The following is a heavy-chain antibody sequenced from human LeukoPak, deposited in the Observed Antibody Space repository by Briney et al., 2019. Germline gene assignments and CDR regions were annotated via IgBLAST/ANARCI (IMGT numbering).Heavy chain of an antibody. J-gene: IGHJ4*02. CDR1: GFTFSSYA. V-gene: IGHV3-30-3*01. D-gene: IGHD2-15*01. Sequence: QPGGSLRLSCAASGFTFSSYAMHWVRQAPGKGLEWVAVISYDGSNKYYADSVKGRFTISRDNPKNTLYLQMNSLRAEDTAVYYCAKASFSVVVVAATNWGQGTLVTVSS. CDR3: AKASFSVVVVAATN. CDR2: ISYDGSNK.